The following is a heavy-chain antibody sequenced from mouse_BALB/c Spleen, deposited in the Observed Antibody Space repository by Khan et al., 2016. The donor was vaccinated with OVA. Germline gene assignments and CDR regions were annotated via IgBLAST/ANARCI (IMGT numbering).Heavy chain of an antibody. J-gene: IGHJ3*01. V-gene: IGHV1-26*01. CDR3: AEGYDFFAH. CDR2: INPNTGNT. D-gene: IGHD2-14*01. Sequence: VQLQQSGPDLVKTGASVKISCKASGYSFTGYYMNWVKQSHGKSLECIGRINPNTGNTNYNQKFKAKAILTVDTSSSTAYMELRSLTPEDSAVXYCAEGYDFFAHWGKGTLVTVSA. CDR1: GYSFTGYY.